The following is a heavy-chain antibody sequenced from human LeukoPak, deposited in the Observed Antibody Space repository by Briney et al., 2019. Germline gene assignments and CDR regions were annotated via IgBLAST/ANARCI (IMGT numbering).Heavy chain of an antibody. CDR1: GFTFSNAW. V-gene: IGHV3-15*01. Sequence: GGSLRLPCAASGFTFSNAWMSWVRQAPGKGLEWVGRIKSKTDGGTTDYAAPVKGRFTISRDGSKNTLYLQMNSLKTEDTAVYYCTTGVMITFGGVIVFDYWGQGTLVTVSS. D-gene: IGHD3-16*02. CDR2: IKSKTDGGTT. J-gene: IGHJ4*02. CDR3: TTGVMITFGGVIVFDY.